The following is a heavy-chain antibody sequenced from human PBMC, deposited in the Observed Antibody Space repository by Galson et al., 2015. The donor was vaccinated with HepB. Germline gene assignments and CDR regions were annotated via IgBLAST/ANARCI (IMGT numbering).Heavy chain of an antibody. CDR3: AKDWRGEWELGVEGY. D-gene: IGHD1-26*01. J-gene: IGHJ4*02. CDR1: GFTFSSYG. CDR2: ISYDGSNK. Sequence: SLRLSCAASGFTFSSYGMHWVRQAPGKGLEWVAVISYDGSNKYYADSVKGRFTISRDNSKNTLYLQMNSLRAEDTAVYYCAKDWRGEWELGVEGYWGQGTLVTVSS. V-gene: IGHV3-30*18.